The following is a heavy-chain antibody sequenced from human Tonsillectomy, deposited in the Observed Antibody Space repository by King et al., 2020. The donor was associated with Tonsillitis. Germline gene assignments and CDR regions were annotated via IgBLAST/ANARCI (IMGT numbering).Heavy chain of an antibody. CDR1: GFSISGGYY. J-gene: IGHJ4*02. CDR3: GKVDDY. CDR2: LSHSGNT. D-gene: IGHD3/OR15-3a*01. V-gene: IGHV4-38-2*02. Sequence: VQLQESGPGLVKPSGTLSLTCTVSGFSISGGYYWGWIRQPPGKGLEWIVSLSHSGNTYYNPSLKSRVTTSVDTSKNQFSLNLISVTAADTAVYYCGKVDDYWGQGTLVTVSS.